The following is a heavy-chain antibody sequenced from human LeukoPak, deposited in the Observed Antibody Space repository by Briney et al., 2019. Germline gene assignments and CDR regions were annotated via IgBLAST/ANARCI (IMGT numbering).Heavy chain of an antibody. J-gene: IGHJ5*02. CDR2: ISSSSSYT. CDR3: ARDGRSGPNWFDP. CDR1: GFTFSSYE. Sequence: GGSLRLSCAASGFTFSSYEMNWVRQAPGKGLEWVSYISSSSSYTNYADSVKGRFTISRDNAKNSLYLQMNSLRAEDTAVYYCARDGRSGPNWFDPWGQGTLVTVSS. V-gene: IGHV3-21*05. D-gene: IGHD7-27*01.